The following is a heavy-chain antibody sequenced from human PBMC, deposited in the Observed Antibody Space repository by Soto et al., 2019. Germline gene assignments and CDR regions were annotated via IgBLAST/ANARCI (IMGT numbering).Heavy chain of an antibody. V-gene: IGHV4-30-2*01. CDR1: GGSISSGGYS. CDR3: ARAVPAAMSYYFDY. Sequence: SETLSLTCAVSGGSISSGGYSWSWIRQPPGKGLEWIGYIYHSGSTYYNPSLKSRVTISVDRSKNQFSLKLSSVTAADTAVYYCARAVPAAMSYYFDYWGQGTLVTVSS. CDR2: IYHSGST. D-gene: IGHD2-2*01. J-gene: IGHJ4*02.